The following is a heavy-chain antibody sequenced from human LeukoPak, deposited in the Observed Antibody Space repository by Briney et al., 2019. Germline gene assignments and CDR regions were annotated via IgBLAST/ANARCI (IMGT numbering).Heavy chain of an antibody. J-gene: IGHJ6*03. CDR3: ARGGAARPGYYYYYMDV. D-gene: IGHD6-6*01. V-gene: IGHV1-69*05. Sequence: SVKVSCKASGGTFSSYAVSWVRQAPGQGLEWMGGIIPIFGTADYAQRFQGRATITTDESTTTAYMELSSLRSEDTAVYYCARGGAARPGYYYYYMDVWGKGTTVTVSS. CDR2: IIPIFGTA. CDR1: GGTFSSYA.